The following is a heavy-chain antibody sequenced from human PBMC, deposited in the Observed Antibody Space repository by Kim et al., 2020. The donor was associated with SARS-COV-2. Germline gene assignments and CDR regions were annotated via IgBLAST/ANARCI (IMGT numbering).Heavy chain of an antibody. CDR3: CRGKTWCAEAKYDY. CDR1: GFTFSIYD. V-gene: IGHV3-13*04. Sequence: GGSLRLSCAASGFTFSIYDMHLVRQGTGKGLEWVSTIDSGYDTSYQASSMGRRTSSRENATNSLHLYKNNLIGGDTAAYDCCRGKTWCAEAKYDYLREGT. J-gene: IGHJ4*03. CDR2: IDSGYDT. D-gene: IGHD2-8*01.